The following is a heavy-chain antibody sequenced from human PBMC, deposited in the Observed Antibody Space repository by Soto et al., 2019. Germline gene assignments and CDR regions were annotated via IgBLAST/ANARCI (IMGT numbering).Heavy chain of an antibody. V-gene: IGHV4-39*07. D-gene: IGHD6-13*01. Sequence: SETLSLTSTVSGGSIRSSSYYWGWIRQPPGKGLEWIGCIYYSGSTNYNPSLKSRVTISVDTSKNQFSLKLSSVTAADTAVYYCAREGTAASYYYYGMDVWGQGTTVTVSS. CDR3: AREGTAASYYYYGMDV. CDR2: IYYSGST. CDR1: GGSIRSSSYY. J-gene: IGHJ6*02.